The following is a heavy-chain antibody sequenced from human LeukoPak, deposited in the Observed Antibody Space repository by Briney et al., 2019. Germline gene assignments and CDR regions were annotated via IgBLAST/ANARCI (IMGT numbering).Heavy chain of an antibody. J-gene: IGHJ3*02. V-gene: IGHV3-30-3*01. CDR2: ISYDGSNK. Sequence: PGRSLRVSCAASGFTFSSYAMHWVRQAPGKGLEWVAVISYDGSNKYYADSVKGRFTISRDNSKNTLYLQMNSLRAEDTAVYYCATEPITMIVADAFDIWGQGTMVTVSS. D-gene: IGHD3-22*01. CDR1: GFTFSSYA. CDR3: ATEPITMIVADAFDI.